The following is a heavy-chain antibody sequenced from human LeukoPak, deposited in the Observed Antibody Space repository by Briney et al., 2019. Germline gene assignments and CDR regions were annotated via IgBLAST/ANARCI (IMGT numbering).Heavy chain of an antibody. CDR2: IYYNGRSGNT. V-gene: IGHV4-31*03. CDR1: DDSISRRGYY. D-gene: IGHD5/OR15-5a*01. J-gene: IGHJ4*02. CDR3: ANSLPAVSTRNYFDY. Sequence: SETLSLTCSVSDDSISRRGYYWSWIRQRPGMGLEWMGYIYYNGRSGNTYYNLALKSRVTMSIDTGEKHFSLRLTSVTAADTAVYYCANSLPAVSTRNYFDYWGQGTLVIVSS.